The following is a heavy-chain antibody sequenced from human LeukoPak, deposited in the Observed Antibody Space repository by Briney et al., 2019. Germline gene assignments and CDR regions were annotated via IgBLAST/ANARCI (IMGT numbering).Heavy chain of an antibody. Sequence: EPGGSLRLSCAASGFTFSSYAMSWVRQALGKGLEWVAFIRYDGSNKYYADSVKGRFTISRDNSKNTLYLQMNSLRAEDTAVYYCAKDLSSSWYYFDYWGQGTLVTVSS. D-gene: IGHD6-13*01. V-gene: IGHV3-30*02. CDR2: IRYDGSNK. CDR1: GFTFSSYA. J-gene: IGHJ4*02. CDR3: AKDLSSSWYYFDY.